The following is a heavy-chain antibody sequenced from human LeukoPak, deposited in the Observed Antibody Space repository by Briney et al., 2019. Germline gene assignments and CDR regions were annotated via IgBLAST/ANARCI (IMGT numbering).Heavy chain of an antibody. Sequence: ASVKVSCKASGYTITGYYMHWVRQAPGQGLEWMGRINPDSGGTNYAQKFQGWVTLTRDTSISTAYMELSSLRSEDTAVYYCARGGLVTTGTTNYYYMDVWGKGTTVTVSS. CDR1: GYTITGYY. J-gene: IGHJ6*03. D-gene: IGHD1-7*01. V-gene: IGHV1-2*04. CDR2: INPDSGGT. CDR3: ARGGLVTTGTTNYYYMDV.